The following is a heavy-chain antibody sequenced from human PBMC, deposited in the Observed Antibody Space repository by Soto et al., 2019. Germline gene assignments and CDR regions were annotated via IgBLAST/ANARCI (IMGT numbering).Heavy chain of an antibody. CDR1: GGSIGSGDYS. J-gene: IGHJ4*02. CDR3: ARGSYGAGSDY. CDR2: VFRSGST. V-gene: IGHV4-30-2*01. Sequence: QLQLQESGSGLVKPSQTLSLTCTVSGGSIGSGDYSWSWIRQPPGKGLELIGYVFRSGSTYYSPSLKSRVTISVDGSKNQFSLKLTSVTAADTGVYYCARGSYGAGSDYWGQGTLVTVSS. D-gene: IGHD3-10*01.